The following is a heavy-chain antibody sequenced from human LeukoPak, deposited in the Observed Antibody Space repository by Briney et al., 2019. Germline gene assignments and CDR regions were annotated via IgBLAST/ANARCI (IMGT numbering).Heavy chain of an antibody. D-gene: IGHD6-13*01. V-gene: IGHV3-23*01. CDR2: ISISGGST. J-gene: IGHJ3*02. CDR3: ARDLYSSSWFLAFDI. CDR1: GFTFSSYA. Sequence: GGSLRLSCAASGFTFSSYAMSWVRQAPGKGLEWVSAISISGGSTYYADSVKGRFTISRDNAENSLYLQMNSLRAEDTAVYYCARDLYSSSWFLAFDIWGQGTMVTVSS.